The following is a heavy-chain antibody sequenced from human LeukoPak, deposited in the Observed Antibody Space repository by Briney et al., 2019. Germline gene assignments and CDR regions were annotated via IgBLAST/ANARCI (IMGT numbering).Heavy chain of an antibody. CDR3: ARGVKGVPRAFDI. J-gene: IGHJ3*02. CDR1: GGSISSYY. D-gene: IGHD3-10*01. CDR2: IYYSGST. V-gene: IGHV4-59*01. Sequence: SETLSLTCTVSGGSISSYYWSWIRQPPGKGLEWIGYIYYSGSTNYNPSLKSRVTISVDTSKNQFSLKLSSVTAADTAVYYCARGVKGVPRAFDIWGQGTMVTVSS.